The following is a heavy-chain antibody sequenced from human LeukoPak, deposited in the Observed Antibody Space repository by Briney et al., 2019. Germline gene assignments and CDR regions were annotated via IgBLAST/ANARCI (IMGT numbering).Heavy chain of an antibody. CDR3: ARTYSSGWYGDYYYGMDV. CDR1: GGTFSSYA. D-gene: IGHD6-19*01. V-gene: IGHV1-69*04. Sequence: GASVKVSCKASGGTFSSYAISWVRQAPGQGLEWMGRIIPILGIANYAQKFQGRVTITADKSTSTAYMELSSLRSEDTAVYYCARTYSSGWYGDYYYGMDVWGQGTTVTVSS. J-gene: IGHJ6*02. CDR2: IIPILGIA.